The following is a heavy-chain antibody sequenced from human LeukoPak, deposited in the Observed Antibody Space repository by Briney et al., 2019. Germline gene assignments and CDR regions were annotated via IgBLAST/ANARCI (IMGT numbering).Heavy chain of an antibody. V-gene: IGHV3-9*03. CDR1: GFTFDDYA. D-gene: IGHD3-10*01. Sequence: GGSLRLSCAASGFTFDDYAMHWVRPAPGKGLEWVLGISWNSGSSVYADSVKGRFTISRDNAKNSLYLQMNSLRAEDMALYYCAKDIFSAGAISSFDCWGQGTLVTVSS. CDR2: ISWNSGSS. J-gene: IGHJ4*02. CDR3: AKDIFSAGAISSFDC.